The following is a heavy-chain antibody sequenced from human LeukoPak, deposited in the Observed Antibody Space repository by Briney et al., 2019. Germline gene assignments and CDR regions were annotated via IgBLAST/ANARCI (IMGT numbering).Heavy chain of an antibody. D-gene: IGHD5-24*01. V-gene: IGHV4-34*01. CDR1: GCSFSGYY. CDR2: INHSGSN. J-gene: IGHJ1*01. Sequence: WETLTLTCAVCGCSFSGYYLSWIRQPPGKGREWIGDINHSGSNTYNPSLRSRVTISVDTPKIHFSLKLSSVTAADTAVYYCARRDGYNWGYFQHWGQGTLVTVSS. CDR3: ARRDGYNWGYFQH.